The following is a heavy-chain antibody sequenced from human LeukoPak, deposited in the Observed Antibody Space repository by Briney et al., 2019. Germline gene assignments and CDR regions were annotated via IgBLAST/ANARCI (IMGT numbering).Heavy chain of an antibody. CDR2: IYYSGST. CDR3: ARNYGSGSYRHNLYCFDY. D-gene: IGHD3-10*01. V-gene: IGHV4-31*03. CDR1: GGSISSGGYY. Sequence: SETLSLTCTVSGGSISSGGYYWSWIRQHPGKGLEWIGYIYYSGSTYYNPSLKSRVTMSVDTSEKQFSLKLSSVTAADTAVYYCARNYGSGSYRHNLYCFDYWGQGTLVTVSS. J-gene: IGHJ4*02.